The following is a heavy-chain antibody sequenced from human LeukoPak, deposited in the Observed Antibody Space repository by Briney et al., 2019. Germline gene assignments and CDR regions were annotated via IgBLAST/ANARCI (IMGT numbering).Heavy chain of an antibody. CDR1: GDSISSGSDY. CDR3: ARGSYGGLSDY. J-gene: IGHJ4*02. Sequence: PSQTLSLTCTVSGDSISSGSDYWSWIRQSAGKGLEWIGRIYTSGSTNYNPSLKSRVTISIDTSKNQFSLKLSSVTAADTAVYYCARGSYGGLSDYWGQGTLVTVSS. D-gene: IGHD3-16*01. CDR2: IYTSGST. V-gene: IGHV4-61*02.